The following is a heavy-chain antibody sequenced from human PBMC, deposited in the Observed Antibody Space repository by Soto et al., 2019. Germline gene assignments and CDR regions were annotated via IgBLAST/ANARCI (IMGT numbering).Heavy chain of an antibody. D-gene: IGHD1-1*01. CDR1: GFIFSSSA. Sequence: QVQLEESGGGVVQPGRSLRLSCAASGFIFSSSAMHWVRQAPGKGLEWVAVISYDGSNKYYAGSVKGRFTISRDNSKNTLYLQVNSLRAEDTAVYYCAKDRPGPTHHDFCYYMDVWGKGTTVTVSS. CDR2: ISYDGSNK. J-gene: IGHJ6*03. CDR3: AKDRPGPTHHDFCYYMDV. V-gene: IGHV3-30*18.